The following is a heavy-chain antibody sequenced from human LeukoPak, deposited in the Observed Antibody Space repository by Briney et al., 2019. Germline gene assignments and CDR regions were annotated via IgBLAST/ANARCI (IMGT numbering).Heavy chain of an antibody. Sequence: ASVKVSCKASGYTFTGYYMHWVRQAPGQGLEWMGWINPNSGGTNYAQKFQGRVTMTRDTPISTAYMELSRLRSGDTAVYYCARDSGDYGLYNWFGPWGQGTLVTVSS. J-gene: IGHJ5*02. CDR3: ARDSGDYGLYNWFGP. CDR2: INPNSGGT. V-gene: IGHV1-2*02. CDR1: GYTFTGYY. D-gene: IGHD4-17*01.